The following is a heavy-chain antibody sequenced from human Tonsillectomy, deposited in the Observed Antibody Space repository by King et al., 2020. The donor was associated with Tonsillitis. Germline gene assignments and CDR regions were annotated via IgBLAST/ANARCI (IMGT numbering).Heavy chain of an antibody. D-gene: IGHD6-6*01. Sequence: VQLVESGGGLVKPGGSLRLSCVASGFTLSSYSMNWVRQAPGKGLEWGSSISSSSCYIYFADSVKGRLTISRDNAKNSLYLQMNSLGAEDTAVYYCARSEYSSSSYGMDVWGQGTTVTVSS. J-gene: IGHJ6*02. CDR1: GFTLSSYS. V-gene: IGHV3-21*01. CDR3: ARSEYSSSSYGMDV. CDR2: ISSSSCYI.